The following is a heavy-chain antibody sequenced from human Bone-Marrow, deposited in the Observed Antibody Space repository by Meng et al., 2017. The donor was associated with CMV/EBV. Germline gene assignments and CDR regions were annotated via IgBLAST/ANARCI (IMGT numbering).Heavy chain of an antibody. V-gene: IGHV3-21*04. Sequence: GESLKISCAASGFTCSSHSMNWVRQAPGKGLEWVSSISSSSSYIYYADSVKGRFTISRDNAKNSLYLQMNSLRAEDTAVYYCARDAGYCSSTSRSCAHYGMDVWGQGTTVTVSS. CDR3: ARDAGYCSSTSRSCAHYGMDV. CDR2: ISSSSSYI. D-gene: IGHD2-2*01. J-gene: IGHJ6*02. CDR1: GFTCSSHS.